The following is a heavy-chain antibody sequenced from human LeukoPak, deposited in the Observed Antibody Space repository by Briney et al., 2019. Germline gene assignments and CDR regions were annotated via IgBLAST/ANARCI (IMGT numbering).Heavy chain of an antibody. D-gene: IGHD1-1*01. Sequence: SETLSLTCTVSGGSISSGSYYWSWIRQPAGKGLEWIGRIYTSGSTNYNPSLKSRVTISVDTSKNQFSLKLSSVTAADTAVYYCAYGPNWNYYYYNYMDVWGKGTTVTVSS. CDR2: IYTSGST. J-gene: IGHJ6*03. V-gene: IGHV4-61*02. CDR3: AYGPNWNYYYYNYMDV. CDR1: GGSISSGSYY.